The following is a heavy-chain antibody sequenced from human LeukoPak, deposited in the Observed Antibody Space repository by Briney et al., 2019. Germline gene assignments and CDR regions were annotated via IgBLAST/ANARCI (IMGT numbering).Heavy chain of an antibody. CDR3: AKGGSYYYDTSGYFGY. V-gene: IGHV3-23*01. J-gene: IGHJ4*02. CDR2: ISGSGGST. D-gene: IGHD3-22*01. Sequence: GGSLRLSCAASGFTFTNYAMNWVRQAPGKGVEWVSGISGSGGSTYYADSVKGRFTISRDNSKNTLYLQMNSLRAEDTAVYYCAKGGSYYYDTSGYFGYWGQGTLVTVSS. CDR1: GFTFTNYA.